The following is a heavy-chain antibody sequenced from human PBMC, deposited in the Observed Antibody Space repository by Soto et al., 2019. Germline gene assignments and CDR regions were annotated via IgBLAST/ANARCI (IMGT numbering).Heavy chain of an antibody. CDR3: ARGEYDYGAGSYPLGISRYYYYYGMEV. CDR2: ISAYNGNT. Sequence: GSSVKVSCKASGYTFTSYGISWVRQAPGQGLEWMGWISAYNGNTNYAQKLQGRVTMTTDTSTSTAYMELRSLRSDDTAVYYCARGEYDYGAGSYPLGISRYYYYYGMEVWGQGTTVTVSS. V-gene: IGHV1-18*01. J-gene: IGHJ6*02. CDR1: GYTFTSYG. D-gene: IGHD3-10*01.